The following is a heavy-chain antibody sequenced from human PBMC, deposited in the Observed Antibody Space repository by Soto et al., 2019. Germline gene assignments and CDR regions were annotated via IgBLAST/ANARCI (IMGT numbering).Heavy chain of an antibody. CDR3: ARNKIPHHQY. Sequence: PGGSLRLSCAASGFTFSNYAMSWVRQAPGKGLEWVSAISSSGDSPYYADSVKGRFTVSRDNSKNTLYLQMNSLRVEDTAIYYCARNKIPHHQYWGQGTLVTVSS. J-gene: IGHJ4*02. V-gene: IGHV3-23*01. D-gene: IGHD2-21*01. CDR1: GFTFSNYA. CDR2: ISSSGDSP.